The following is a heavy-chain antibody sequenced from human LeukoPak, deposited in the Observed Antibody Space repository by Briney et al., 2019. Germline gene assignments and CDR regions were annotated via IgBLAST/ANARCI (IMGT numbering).Heavy chain of an antibody. V-gene: IGHV3-21*01. D-gene: IGHD3-10*01. Sequence: PGGSLRLSCAASGFTFSSYSMNWVRQAPGKGLEWVSSISSSSSYIYYADSVKGRFTISRDNAKNSLYLQMNSLRAEDTAVYYCARDYGSGSYQFDYWGQGTLVTVSS. CDR3: ARDYGSGSYQFDY. CDR2: ISSSSSYI. J-gene: IGHJ4*02. CDR1: GFTFSSYS.